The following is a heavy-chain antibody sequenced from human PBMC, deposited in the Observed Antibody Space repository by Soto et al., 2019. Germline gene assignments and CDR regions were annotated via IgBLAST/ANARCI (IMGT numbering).Heavy chain of an antibody. CDR3: AKGSDFWSGYTSCMDV. V-gene: IGHV3-30*18. D-gene: IGHD3-3*01. Sequence: GGSLRLSCAASGFTFSSYGMHWVRQAPGKGLEWVAVISYDGGNKYYADSVKGRFAISRDNSKNTLYLQMSSLRAEDTAVYCCAKGSDFWSGYTSCMDVWGKGTTVTVS. CDR1: GFTFSSYG. J-gene: IGHJ6*03. CDR2: ISYDGGNK.